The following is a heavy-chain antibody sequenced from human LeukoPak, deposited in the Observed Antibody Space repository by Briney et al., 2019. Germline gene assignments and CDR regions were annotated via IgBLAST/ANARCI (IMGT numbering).Heavy chain of an antibody. CDR1: GYTFTAYY. J-gene: IGHJ5*02. V-gene: IGHV1-2*02. Sequence: ASVKVSCKASGYTFTAYYIHCVRQAPGQGLEWMGWINPSSGGTNYAQKFQDRVTMTRDTSISTAYLELSRLTSDDTAVYYCARDSGHGWYDVWGQGTLVAVSS. CDR3: ARDSGHGWYDV. CDR2: INPSSGGT.